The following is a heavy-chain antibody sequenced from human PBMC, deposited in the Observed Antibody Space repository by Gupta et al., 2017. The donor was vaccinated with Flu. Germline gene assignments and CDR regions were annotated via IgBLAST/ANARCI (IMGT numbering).Heavy chain of an antibody. Sequence: EVQLVESGGGLVQPGGSLRLSCAASGFSFSHHWMHLVRQFPGEGPVWVSRSNSDGTITDYAESVKGRFTISRDNAKNTLYLQINSLRADDTAVYYCRSFSSYYSSVIDSWGQGTLVTVSS. CDR3: RSFSSYYSSVIDS. CDR1: GFSFSHHW. J-gene: IGHJ4*02. CDR2: SNSDGTIT. D-gene: IGHD3-22*01. V-gene: IGHV3-74*01.